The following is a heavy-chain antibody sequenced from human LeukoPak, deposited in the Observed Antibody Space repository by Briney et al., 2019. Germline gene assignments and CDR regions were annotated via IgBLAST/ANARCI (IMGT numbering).Heavy chain of an antibody. D-gene: IGHD3-16*01. CDR1: GFIFNNYA. V-gene: IGHV3-30*04. CDR2: ISNDGTKK. J-gene: IGHJ4*02. CDR3: ARDQGGVGY. Sequence: QTGGSLRLSCAASGFIFNNYAMHWVRQAPGKGLEWVAVISNDGTKKNYADSVKGRCIISRDNSKNTLYLQMNSLRAEDTAVYYCARDQGGVGYWGQGTLVTVSS.